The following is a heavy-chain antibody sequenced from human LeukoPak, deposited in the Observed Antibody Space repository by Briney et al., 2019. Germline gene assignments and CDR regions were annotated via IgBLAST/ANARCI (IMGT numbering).Heavy chain of an antibody. CDR3: ARGYCSGGSCYDLSTH. V-gene: IGHV3-21*01. D-gene: IGHD2-15*01. CDR2: ISCSSSYI. J-gene: IGHJ4*02. CDR1: GFTFSGYS. Sequence: GGSLRLSCAASGFTFSGYSMNWVRQAPGKGLEWVSSISCSSSYIYYADSVKGRFTISRDNAKNSLYLQMNSLRAEDTAVYYCARGYCSGGSCYDLSTHWGQGTLVTVSS.